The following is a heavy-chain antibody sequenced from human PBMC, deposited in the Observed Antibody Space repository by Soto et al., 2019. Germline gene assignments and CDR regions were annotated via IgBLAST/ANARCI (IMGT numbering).Heavy chain of an antibody. CDR3: ARNWYSSSPYYYGMDV. D-gene: IGHD6-19*01. CDR1: GYSFTSYL. Sequence: PGESLKISCKGSGYSFTSYLISWVRQMPVKGLEWMGRIDPSDSYTNYSPSFQGHVTISADKSISTAYLQWSSLKASDTAMYYCARNWYSSSPYYYGMDVWGQGTTVTVCS. CDR2: IDPSDSYT. V-gene: IGHV5-10-1*01. J-gene: IGHJ6*02.